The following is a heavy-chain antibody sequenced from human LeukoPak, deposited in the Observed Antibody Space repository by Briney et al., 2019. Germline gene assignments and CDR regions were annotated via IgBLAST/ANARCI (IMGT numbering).Heavy chain of an antibody. J-gene: IGHJ2*01. Sequence: GGSLRLSCAASGFTFSSYAMSWVRQAPGKGLEWVSAISSDRRSTYYADSVKGRFAISRDTSQNTLYLQMNSLRVDDTAFYYCTRGPGIAVAGPYWYFDLWGRGALVTVSS. CDR2: ISSDRRST. CDR1: GFTFSSYA. D-gene: IGHD6-19*01. CDR3: TRGPGIAVAGPYWYFDL. V-gene: IGHV3-23*01.